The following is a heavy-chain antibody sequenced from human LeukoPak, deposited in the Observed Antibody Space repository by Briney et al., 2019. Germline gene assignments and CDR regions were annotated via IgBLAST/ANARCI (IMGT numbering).Heavy chain of an antibody. Sequence: GGSLRLSCAASGFTFSSYSMNWVRQAPGKGLEWVSYISSSSSTIYYADSVKGRFTISRDNAKNSLYLQMNSLRAEDTAMYYCARDLYGSGSYFLDAFDIWGQGTMVTVSS. V-gene: IGHV3-48*04. D-gene: IGHD3-10*01. J-gene: IGHJ3*02. CDR3: ARDLYGSGSYFLDAFDI. CDR1: GFTFSSYS. CDR2: ISSSSSTI.